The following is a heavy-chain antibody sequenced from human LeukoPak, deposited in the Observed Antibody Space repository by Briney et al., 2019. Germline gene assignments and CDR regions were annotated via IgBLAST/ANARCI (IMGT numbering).Heavy chain of an antibody. J-gene: IGHJ6*03. CDR1: GGTFSSYA. CDR3: ARAGGGYCSSTSCYGYYYYMDV. Sequence: GASVKVSCKASGGTFSSYAISWVRQAPGQGLEWMGWISAYNGNTNYAQKLQGRVTMTTDTSTSTAYMELRSLRSDDTAVYYCARAGGGYCSSTSCYGYYYYMDVWGKGTTVTVSS. D-gene: IGHD2-2*01. V-gene: IGHV1-18*01. CDR2: ISAYNGNT.